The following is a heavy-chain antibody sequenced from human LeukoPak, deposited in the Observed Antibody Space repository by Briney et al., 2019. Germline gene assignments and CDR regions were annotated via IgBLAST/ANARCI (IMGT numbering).Heavy chain of an antibody. J-gene: IGHJ3*02. D-gene: IGHD6-19*01. CDR3: ARRGLVRAAFDI. CDR1: GGSISSYY. V-gene: IGHV4-59*08. CDR2: IYYSGST. Sequence: SETLSLTCTVSGGSISSYYWSWIRQPPGKGLEWIGYIYYSGSTNYNPSLKSRATISVDTSTNQFSLKLSSVTAADTAVYYWARRGLVRAAFDIWGQGTMVTVSS.